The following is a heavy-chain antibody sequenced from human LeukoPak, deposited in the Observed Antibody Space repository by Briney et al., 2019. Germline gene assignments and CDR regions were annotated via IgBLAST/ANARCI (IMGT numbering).Heavy chain of an antibody. CDR1: GFTFSDYW. CDR3: AREYSSTDAFDI. D-gene: IGHD6-13*01. J-gene: IGHJ3*02. Sequence: GGSLRLSCAASGFTFSDYWMSWVRQSPGKGLEWVANIKEDGSQKYYVDSVRGRFTISRDNAKNSLFLQMDSLRAEDTAVYYCAREYSSTDAFDIWGQGTMVTVSS. CDR2: IKEDGSQK. V-gene: IGHV3-7*01.